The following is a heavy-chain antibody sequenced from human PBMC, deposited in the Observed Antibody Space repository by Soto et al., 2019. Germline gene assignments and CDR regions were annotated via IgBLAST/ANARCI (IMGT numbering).Heavy chain of an antibody. CDR3: ATPIAVATGLGFDY. V-gene: IGHV3-30-3*01. D-gene: IGHD6-19*01. CDR2: ISYDGSNK. J-gene: IGHJ4*02. Sequence: QVQLVESGGGVVQPGRSLRLSCAASGFTFSSYAMHWVRQAPGKGLEWVAVISYDGSNKYYADSVKGRFTISRDNSKNTLYLQMNSLRTEVTSVYYCATPIAVATGLGFDYWGQGTLVTVSA. CDR1: GFTFSSYA.